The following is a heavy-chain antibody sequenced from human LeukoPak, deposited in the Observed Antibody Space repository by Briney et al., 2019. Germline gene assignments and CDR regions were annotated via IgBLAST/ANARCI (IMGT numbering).Heavy chain of an antibody. Sequence: PSETLSLTCAASGYSISSGYYWGWIRQPPGKALDWIGSISHSGSTYYNPSLRGRVTISIDTSKNQFSLRLNSVTATDTAVYYCARVGGCSYGNYYFNDWGQGTLVTVSS. V-gene: IGHV4-38-2*01. CDR1: GYSISSGYY. J-gene: IGHJ4*02. CDR3: ARVGGCSYGNYYFND. CDR2: ISHSGST. D-gene: IGHD5-18*01.